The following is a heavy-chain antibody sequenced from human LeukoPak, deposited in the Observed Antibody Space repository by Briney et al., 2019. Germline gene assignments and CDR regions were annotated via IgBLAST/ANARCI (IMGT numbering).Heavy chain of an antibody. CDR3: ARPACSSTSCYLYFQY. CDR2: IYPANSDT. V-gene: IGHV5-51*01. Sequence: GESLKISCKASGYIFTNYWIGWVRQIPGKGLEWMAIIYPANSDTRYSPSFQGQVTISADKSISTAYLQWSSLKASDTAMYYCARPACSSTSCYLYFQYWGQGTLVTVSS. CDR1: GYIFTNYW. J-gene: IGHJ1*01. D-gene: IGHD2-2*01.